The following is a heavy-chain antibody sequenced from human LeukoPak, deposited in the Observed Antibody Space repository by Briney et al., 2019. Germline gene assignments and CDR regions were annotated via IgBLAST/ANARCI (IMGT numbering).Heavy chain of an antibody. D-gene: IGHD3-9*01. Sequence: GASVKVSCKASGYTFTSYYMHWVRRAPGQGLEWMGIINPSGGSTSYAQKFQGRVTMTRDMSTSTVYMELSSLRSEDTAVYYCARGRQYDILTGLGAFDIWGQGTMVTVSS. CDR2: INPSGGST. V-gene: IGHV1-46*01. J-gene: IGHJ3*02. CDR1: GYTFTSYY. CDR3: ARGRQYDILTGLGAFDI.